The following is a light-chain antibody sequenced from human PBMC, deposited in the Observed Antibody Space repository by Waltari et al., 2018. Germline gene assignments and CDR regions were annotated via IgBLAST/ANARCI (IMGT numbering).Light chain of an antibody. J-gene: IGKJ1*01. CDR3: QKYNSATPRT. CDR2: AAS. Sequence: DIQMTQSPSSLSASVGDRVTITCRASQGISNYLAWYQQQPGKVPKLLIYAASTLQSGVPSRFSGSGSGTDLTLTISSLQPEDVATYYCQKYNSATPRTFGQGTKVEIK. V-gene: IGKV1-27*01. CDR1: QGISNY.